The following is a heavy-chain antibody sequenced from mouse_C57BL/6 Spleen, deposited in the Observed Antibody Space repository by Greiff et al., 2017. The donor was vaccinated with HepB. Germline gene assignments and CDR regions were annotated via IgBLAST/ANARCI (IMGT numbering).Heavy chain of an antibody. CDR2: FHPYNDDT. Sequence: LVESGAELVKPGASVKMSCKASGYTFTTYPIEWMKQNHGKSLEWIGNFHPYNDDTKYNEKFKGKATLTVEKSSSTVYLELSRLTSDDSAVYYCARGDYYGSRSFDYWGQGTTLTVSS. CDR1: GYTFTTYP. V-gene: IGHV1-47*01. J-gene: IGHJ2*01. D-gene: IGHD1-1*01. CDR3: ARGDYYGSRSFDY.